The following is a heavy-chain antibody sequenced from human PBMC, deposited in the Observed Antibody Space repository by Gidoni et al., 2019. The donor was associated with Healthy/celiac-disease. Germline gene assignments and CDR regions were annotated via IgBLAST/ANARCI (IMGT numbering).Heavy chain of an antibody. D-gene: IGHD1-26*01. CDR2: TRNKANRYTT. Sequence: EVQLVESGGGLVQPGGSLRLSCAASGFTFSDHYMDWVRQAPGKGLEWVGRTRNKANRYTTEYAASVKGRFTISRDDSKNSLYLQMNSLKTEDTAVYYCAGGGSYYYYGMDVWGQGTTVTVSS. CDR3: AGGGSYYYYGMDV. CDR1: GFTFSDHY. J-gene: IGHJ6*02. V-gene: IGHV3-72*01.